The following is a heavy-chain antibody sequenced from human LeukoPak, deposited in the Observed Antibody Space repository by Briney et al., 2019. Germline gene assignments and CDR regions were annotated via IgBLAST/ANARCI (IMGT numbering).Heavy chain of an antibody. D-gene: IGHD3-22*01. J-gene: IGHJ4*02. Sequence: SETLSLTCTVSGGSISSYYWSWIRQPPGKGLEWIGNIYYSGSTYYNPSLKSRVTISVDTSKNQFSLKLSSVTAADTAVYYCAKSSYYYDSSGYSLDYWGQGTLVTVSS. CDR3: AKSSYYYDSSGYSLDY. V-gene: IGHV4-59*12. CDR2: IYYSGST. CDR1: GGSISSYY.